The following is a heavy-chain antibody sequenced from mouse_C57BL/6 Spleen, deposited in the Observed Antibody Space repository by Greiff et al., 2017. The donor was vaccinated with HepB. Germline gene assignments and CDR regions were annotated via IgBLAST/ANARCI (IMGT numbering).Heavy chain of an antibody. D-gene: IGHD1-1*01. V-gene: IGHV5-17*01. CDR1: GFTFSDYG. CDR2: ISSGSSTI. CDR3: ARKDTTVVAHYYAMDY. Sequence: EVQGVESGGGLVKPGGSLKLSCATSGFTFSDYGMHWVRQAPEKGLEWVAYISSGSSTIYYADTVKGRITISRDNAKNTLFLQMTRLRSEATSMYYCARKDTTVVAHYYAMDYWGQGTSVTVSS. J-gene: IGHJ4*01.